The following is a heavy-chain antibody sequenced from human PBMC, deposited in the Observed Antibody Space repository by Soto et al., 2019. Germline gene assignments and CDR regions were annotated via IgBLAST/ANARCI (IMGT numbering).Heavy chain of an antibody. Sequence: PSETLSLTCPVCGVSLTSGNWWTWVRQSPQRGLEYIGEIFHDGTANYYPSFERRVAMSVDTSRNQFSLKLASVTAADPAVYLCSRLVHDPRLNYMYFDLWGPGTLVTVSS. V-gene: IGHV4-4*02. CDR1: GVSLTSGNW. J-gene: IGHJ4*02. CDR2: IFHDGTA. D-gene: IGHD6-6*01. CDR3: SRLVHDPRLNYMYFDL.